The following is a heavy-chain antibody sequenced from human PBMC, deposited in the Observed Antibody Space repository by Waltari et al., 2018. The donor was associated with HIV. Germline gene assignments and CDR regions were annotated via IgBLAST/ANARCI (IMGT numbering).Heavy chain of an antibody. Sequence: EVQLVESGGGLVKPGGSLRLSCAASGFTFSSYSMNWVRQAPGKGLGWVSSISSISSYIYYADSVRGRFTISRDNAKNSLYLQMNSLRAEDTAVYYCARVDGSYACDYWGQGTLVTVSS. CDR3: ARVDGSYACDY. V-gene: IGHV3-21*01. J-gene: IGHJ4*02. D-gene: IGHD1-26*01. CDR2: ISSISSYI. CDR1: GFTFSSYS.